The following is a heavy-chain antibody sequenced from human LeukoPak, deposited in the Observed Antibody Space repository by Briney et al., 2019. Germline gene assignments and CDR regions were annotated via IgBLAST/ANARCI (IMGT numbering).Heavy chain of an antibody. CDR3: ASLQGKNYFDY. V-gene: IGHV4-38-2*01. Sequence: PSETLSLTCAVSGYSISSGYYWGWIRQSPGKGLEWIGSIYHSGSTYYNPSLKSRVTMSVDTSKNQFSLKLSSVTAADTAVYYCASLQGKNYFDYWGQGTLVTVSS. CDR2: IYHSGST. D-gene: IGHD4-23*01. CDR1: GYSISSGYY. J-gene: IGHJ4*02.